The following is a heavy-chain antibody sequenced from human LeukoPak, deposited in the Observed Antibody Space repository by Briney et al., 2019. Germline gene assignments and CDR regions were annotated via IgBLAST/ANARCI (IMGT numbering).Heavy chain of an antibody. CDR3: ARRAGAYSHPYDY. J-gene: IGHJ4*02. D-gene: IGHD4/OR15-4a*01. Sequence: SVKVSCKASGGTFSSYAISWVRQAPGQGLGWMGGIIPIFGTANYAQKFQGRVTITADESTSTAYMELSSLRAEDAAVYYCARRAGAYSHPYDYWGQGTLVTVSS. V-gene: IGHV1-69*13. CDR1: GGTFSSYA. CDR2: IIPIFGTA.